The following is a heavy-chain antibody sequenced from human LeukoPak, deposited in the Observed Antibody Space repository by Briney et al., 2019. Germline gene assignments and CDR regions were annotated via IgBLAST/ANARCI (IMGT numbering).Heavy chain of an antibody. Sequence: GGSLRLSCAASGFTFSSYGMHWVRQAPGKGLEWVAFIRYDGSNKYYADSVKGRFTISRDNSKNTLYLQMNSLRAEDTAVYYCAKDLDCSSTSCYIDAFDIWGQGTMVTVSS. V-gene: IGHV3-30*02. J-gene: IGHJ3*02. D-gene: IGHD2-2*02. CDR1: GFTFSSYG. CDR3: AKDLDCSSTSCYIDAFDI. CDR2: IRYDGSNK.